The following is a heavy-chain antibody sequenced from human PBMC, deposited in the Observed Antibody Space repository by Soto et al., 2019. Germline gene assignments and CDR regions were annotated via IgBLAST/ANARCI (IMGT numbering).Heavy chain of an antibody. J-gene: IGHJ6*03. CDR3: ARVSLAGYDFWSGYYPPYYYYYYMDV. Sequence: SETLSLTCTVSGGTICSYYWSWIRQPPGKGLEWIGYIYYSGSTNYNPSLKSRVTISVDTSKNQFSLKLSSVTAADTAVYYCARVSLAGYDFWSGYYPPYYYYYYMDVWGKGTTVTVSS. CDR1: GGTICSYY. D-gene: IGHD3-3*01. CDR2: IYYSGST. V-gene: IGHV4-59*01.